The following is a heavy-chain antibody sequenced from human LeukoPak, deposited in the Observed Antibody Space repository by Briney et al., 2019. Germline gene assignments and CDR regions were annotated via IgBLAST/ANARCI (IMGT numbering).Heavy chain of an antibody. V-gene: IGHV1-2*04. Sequence: ASVKVSCTASGYTFTGYYMHWVRQAPGQGLEWMGWINPNSGGTNYAQKFQGWVTMTRDTSISTAYMELSRLRSDDTAVYYCARGESYYDSSGYPYGMDVWGQGTTVTVSS. J-gene: IGHJ6*02. CDR3: ARGESYYDSSGYPYGMDV. CDR2: INPNSGGT. D-gene: IGHD3-22*01. CDR1: GYTFTGYY.